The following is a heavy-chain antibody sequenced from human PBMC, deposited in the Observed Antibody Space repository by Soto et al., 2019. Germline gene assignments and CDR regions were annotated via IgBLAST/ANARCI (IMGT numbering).Heavy chain of an antibody. D-gene: IGHD1-1*01. CDR3: ARDRGNDYFDY. V-gene: IGHV3-33*01. CDR2: IWSDGRDK. Sequence: GGSLRLSCAASGLTFSHYGMHWVRQAPGKGLEWVAFIWSDGRDKYYGDSVKGRFTISRDNSKSTLYLQMNSLKVEDTAVYFCARDRGNDYFDYWGQGTPVTVSS. J-gene: IGHJ4*02. CDR1: GLTFSHYG.